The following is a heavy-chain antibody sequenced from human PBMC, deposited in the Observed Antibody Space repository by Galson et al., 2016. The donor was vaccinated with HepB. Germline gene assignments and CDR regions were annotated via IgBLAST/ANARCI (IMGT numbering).Heavy chain of an antibody. CDR1: GGYFNSGSYH. CDR3: ARVGCSAGSCYDFDY. J-gene: IGHJ4*02. D-gene: IGHD2-15*01. Sequence: TLSLTCNVSGGYFNSGSYHWSWIRQPAGKGLEWIGSVYILGTTNYNPSLRSRVTISMDTSKNRFSLRLSSVTAADTATYYCARVGCSAGSCYDFDYWGQGTLVTVSS. CDR2: VYILGTT. V-gene: IGHV4-61*02.